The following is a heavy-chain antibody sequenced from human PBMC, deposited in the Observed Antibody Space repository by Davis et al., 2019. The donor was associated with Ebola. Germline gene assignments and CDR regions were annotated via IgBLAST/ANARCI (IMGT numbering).Heavy chain of an antibody. CDR1: GFTFSRYT. D-gene: IGHD6-13*01. CDR2: ISYDGNNK. Sequence: GESLKISCAASGFTFSRYTIHWVRQAPGKGLEWVTLISYDGNNKYYADSVKGRFTISRDNSKNTLYLQMNSLRAEDTAVYYCARDFGMQQLVFDSWGQGTLVTVSS. CDR3: ARDFGMQQLVFDS. V-gene: IGHV3-30-3*01. J-gene: IGHJ4*02.